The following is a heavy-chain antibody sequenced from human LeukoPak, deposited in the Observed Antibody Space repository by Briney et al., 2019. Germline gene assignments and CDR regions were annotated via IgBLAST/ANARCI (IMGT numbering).Heavy chain of an antibody. D-gene: IGHD3-22*01. CDR2: ISSSSSTI. J-gene: IGHJ4*02. CDR1: GFTFSSYA. Sequence: GGSLRLSCAASGFTFSSYAMSWVRQAPGKGLEWVSYISSSSSTIYYADSVKGRFTISRDNAKNSLYLQMNSLRAEDTAVYYCAVQGSGYYRRNFDYWGQGTLVTVSS. V-gene: IGHV3-48*01. CDR3: AVQGSGYYRRNFDY.